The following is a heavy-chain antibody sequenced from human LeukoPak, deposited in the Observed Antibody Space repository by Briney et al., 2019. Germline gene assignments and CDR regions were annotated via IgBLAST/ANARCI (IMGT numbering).Heavy chain of an antibody. Sequence: SVKVSCKASGGTFSSYAISWVRQAPGQGLGWMGGIIPIFGTANYAQKFQGRVTITADESTSTAYMELSSLRSEDTAVYYCARGQADRLYGSGSYYFDYWGQGTLVTVSS. V-gene: IGHV1-69*01. CDR1: GGTFSSYA. D-gene: IGHD3-10*01. J-gene: IGHJ4*02. CDR2: IIPIFGTA. CDR3: ARGQADRLYGSGSYYFDY.